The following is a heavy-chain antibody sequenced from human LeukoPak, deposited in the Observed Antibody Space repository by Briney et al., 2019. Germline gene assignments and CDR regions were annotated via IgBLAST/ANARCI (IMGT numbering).Heavy chain of an antibody. CDR3: ARGIVVVTAIGPLDFDY. V-gene: IGHV1-46*01. J-gene: IGHJ4*02. D-gene: IGHD2-21*02. CDR2: INPSGGST. CDR1: GYTFTSNY. Sequence: ASVKVSCKASGYTFTSNYMHWVRQAPGQGLEWMGIINPSGGSTSYAQKFQGRVTMTRDTSTSTVYMELSSLRSEDTAVYYCARGIVVVTAIGPLDFDYWGQGTLVTVSS.